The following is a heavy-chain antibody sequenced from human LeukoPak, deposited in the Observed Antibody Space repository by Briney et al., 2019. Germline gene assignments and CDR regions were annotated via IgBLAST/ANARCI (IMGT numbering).Heavy chain of an antibody. J-gene: IGHJ4*02. D-gene: IGHD2-2*01. CDR3: AKATYSTSPGYYFDY. CDR2: IYSGDIT. Sequence: PGGSLRLSCAASGFTVNNNYTSWVRQAPGKGLEWVSIIYSGDITYYADSVKGRFTISRDNSKNTLYLQMNSLRAEDTAFYYCAKATYSTSPGYYFDYWGQGNLVTVSS. V-gene: IGHV3-53*05. CDR1: GFTVNNNY.